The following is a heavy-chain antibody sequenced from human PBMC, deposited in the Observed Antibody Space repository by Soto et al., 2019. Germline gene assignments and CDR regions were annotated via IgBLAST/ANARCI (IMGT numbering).Heavy chain of an antibody. D-gene: IGHD4-17*01. Sequence: GGSLRLSCAASGFTFSSAWMSWVRQAPGKGLEWVGRIKSKTDGGTTDYAAPVKGRFAISRDDSKNTLYLQMNSLKTEDTDVYYCASDRIPRPGEYGDYFDAFDIWGQVTMDNLSS. CDR1: GFTFSSAW. V-gene: IGHV3-15*01. CDR3: ASDRIPRPGEYGDYFDAFDI. CDR2: IKSKTDGGTT. J-gene: IGHJ3*02.